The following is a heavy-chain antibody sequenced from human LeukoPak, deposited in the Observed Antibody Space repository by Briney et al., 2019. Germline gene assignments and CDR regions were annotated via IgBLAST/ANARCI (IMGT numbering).Heavy chain of an antibody. V-gene: IGHV3-23*01. D-gene: IGHD6-19*01. J-gene: IGHJ4*02. CDR3: AKLYSSGWSGFDY. CDR2: ISGSGGST. CDR1: GFTFSSYA. Sequence: HPGGSLRLSCSASGFTFSSYAMSWVRQAPGKGLEWVSAISGSGGSTYYADSVKGRLTISRDNSKNTLYLQMNSLRAEDTAVYYCAKLYSSGWSGFDYWGQGTLVTVSS.